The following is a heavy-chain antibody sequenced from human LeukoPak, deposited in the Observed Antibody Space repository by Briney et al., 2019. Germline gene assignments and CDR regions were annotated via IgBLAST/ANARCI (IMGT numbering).Heavy chain of an antibody. CDR2: INPSGGST. CDR1: GYTFTTYY. Sequence: VTVFFKTSGYTFTTYYMHWVRQPPGQGLEWMGFINPSGGSTTYVQKSQRRVIMTRDTSTSTVYMELSSLRSEDTAIYYCATFTTVSTGDYWGQRSMAADSS. J-gene: IGHJ4*02. CDR3: ATFTTVSTGDY. V-gene: IGHV1-46*01. D-gene: IGHD5/OR15-5a*01.